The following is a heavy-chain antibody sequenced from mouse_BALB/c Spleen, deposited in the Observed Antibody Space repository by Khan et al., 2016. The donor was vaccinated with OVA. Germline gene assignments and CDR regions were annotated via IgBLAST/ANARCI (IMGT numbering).Heavy chain of an antibody. Sequence: QVQLQQSGAELVRPGTSVKMSCKAAGYTFTNYWIGWVKQRPGHGLELIVDTYPGGGYTNYHEKFKGKATLTADTSSRRAYMQINRQKSEEYDIYYGARRGAARAKWDYMEYWGKGTTRTVSS. D-gene: IGHD3-1*01. CDR3: ARRGAARAKWDYMEY. CDR2: TYPGGGYT. J-gene: IGHJ2*01. V-gene: IGHV1-63*02. CDR1: GYTFTNYW.